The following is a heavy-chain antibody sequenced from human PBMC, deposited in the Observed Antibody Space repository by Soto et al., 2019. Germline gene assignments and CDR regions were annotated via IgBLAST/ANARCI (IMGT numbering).Heavy chain of an antibody. J-gene: IGHJ4*02. Sequence: PGGALRLSCAASGFMFNNYAMSWVRLSPGKGLEWVSTVSVSGGTTYYADSLKGRFTISRDNSKKTVYLQMNRPRADDTAIYYCAKGLYYYDSSGYRLFDYWGQGTLVTVSS. CDR3: AKGLYYYDSSGYRLFDY. CDR1: GFMFNNYA. D-gene: IGHD3-22*01. CDR2: VSVSGGTT. V-gene: IGHV3-23*01.